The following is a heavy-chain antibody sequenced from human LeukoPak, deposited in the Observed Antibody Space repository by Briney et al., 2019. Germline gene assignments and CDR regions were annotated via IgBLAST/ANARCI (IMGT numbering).Heavy chain of an antibody. D-gene: IGHD3-9*01. CDR1: GFTFSSYG. CDR2: ISGSGGST. V-gene: IGHV3-23*01. CDR3: AKNVREADWYYYYMDV. Sequence: PGGSLRLSCAASGFTFSSYGMSWVRQAPGKGLEWVSAISGSGGSTYYADSVKGRFTISRDNSKNTLYLQMNSLRAEDTAVYYCAKNVREADWYYYYMDVWGKGTTVTVSS. J-gene: IGHJ6*03.